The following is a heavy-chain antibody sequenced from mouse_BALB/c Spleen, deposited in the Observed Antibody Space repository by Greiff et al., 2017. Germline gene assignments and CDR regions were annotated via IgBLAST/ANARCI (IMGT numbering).Heavy chain of an antibody. J-gene: IGHJ2*01. CDR2: IYPGSGST. D-gene: IGHD3-3*01. CDR1: GYNFTSYW. Sequence: QVQLQQPGAELVKPGTSVKLSCKASGYNFTSYWINWVKLRPGQGLEWIGDIYPGSGSTNYNEKFKSKATLTVDTSSSTAYMQLSSLASEDSALYYCAREGAPYYFDYWGQGTTLTVSS. V-gene: IGHV1-55*01. CDR3: AREGAPYYFDY.